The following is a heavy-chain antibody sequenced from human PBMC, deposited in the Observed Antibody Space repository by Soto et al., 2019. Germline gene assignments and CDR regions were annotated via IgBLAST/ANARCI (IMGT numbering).Heavy chain of an antibody. D-gene: IGHD3-22*01. CDR1: GFTFSSYA. CDR2: ISGSGGST. J-gene: IGHJ3*02. Sequence: EVQLLESGGGLVQPGGSLRLSCAASGFTFSSYAMSWVRQAPGKGLEWVSAISGSGGSTYYADSVKGRFTISRDNSKNTLYLQMNSLRAEDTAVYYCAKVANYYDCSGHGAFDIWGQGTMVTVSS. V-gene: IGHV3-23*01. CDR3: AKVANYYDCSGHGAFDI.